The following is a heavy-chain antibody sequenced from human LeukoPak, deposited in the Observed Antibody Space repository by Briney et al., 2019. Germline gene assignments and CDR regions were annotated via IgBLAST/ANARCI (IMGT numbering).Heavy chain of an antibody. CDR1: GFTFSSSW. D-gene: IGHD3-22*01. CDR2: IKPDGSEK. CDR3: ARDNYYDSSGYYYVGY. V-gene: IGHV3-7*01. J-gene: IGHJ4*02. Sequence: SGGSLRLSCAASGFTFSSSWMSWVRQAPGKGLEWVTNIKPDGSEKYYVDSVKGRFTISRDNAKNSLYLQMNSLRAEDTAVYYCARDNYYDSSGYYYVGYWGQGTLVTVSS.